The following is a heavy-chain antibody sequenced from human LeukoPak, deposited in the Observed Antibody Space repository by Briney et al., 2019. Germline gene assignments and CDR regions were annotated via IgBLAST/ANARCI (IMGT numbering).Heavy chain of an antibody. D-gene: IGHD3-3*01. V-gene: IGHV6-1*01. CDR1: GDSVSSNGAS. CDR3: GRETDFGVVTN. CDR2: TYYRSQQWHS. Sequence: SQTLSLTCAISGDSVSSNGASWNWIRQSPSRGLEWLGRTYYRSQQWHSDYAPSVKGRITLNPDTSKNQFSLQLNSMNPADTAVYYCGRETDFGVVTNWGQGTLVTVSS. J-gene: IGHJ4*02.